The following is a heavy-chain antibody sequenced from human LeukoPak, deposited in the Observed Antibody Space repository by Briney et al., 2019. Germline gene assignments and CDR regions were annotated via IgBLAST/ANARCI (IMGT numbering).Heavy chain of an antibody. J-gene: IGHJ4*02. CDR3: ARDHTWFGERPDY. V-gene: IGHV3-48*04. CDR1: GFTFSSYS. Sequence: GGSLRLSCAASGFTFSSYSMNWVRQAPGKGLEWVSYISSSSSTIYYADSVKGRFTISRDNAKNSLYLQMNSLRAEDTAVYYCARDHTWFGERPDYWGQGTLVTVSS. CDR2: ISSSSSTI. D-gene: IGHD3-10*01.